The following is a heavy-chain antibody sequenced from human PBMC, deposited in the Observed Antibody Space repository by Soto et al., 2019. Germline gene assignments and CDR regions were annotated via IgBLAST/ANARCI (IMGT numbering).Heavy chain of an antibody. CDR2: IYHSGSR. CDR3: VRHMGVARTRGFDY. V-gene: IGHV4-4*02. Sequence: QVQLQESGPGLVKPSESLSLTCDVSGASVQSNWWSWVRQPPGRDLEWIAEIYHSGSRNYNRSLRSRATILLDEWNNRFSLSLHSVTAADTAVYYCVRHMGVARTRGFDYWGHGTLVTVSS. CDR1: GASVQSNW. J-gene: IGHJ4*01. D-gene: IGHD2-21*01.